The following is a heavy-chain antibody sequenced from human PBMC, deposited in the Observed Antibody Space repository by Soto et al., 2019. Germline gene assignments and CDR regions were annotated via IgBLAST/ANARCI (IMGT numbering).Heavy chain of an antibody. J-gene: IGHJ4*02. Sequence: SETLSLTCTISGGSMSRYSCHWLRQPPGKGLERVGSMYNLGNTYYNPSLGGRVSISVDKSKNQFSLKLNSVTAADMAVFYCAGLFPYVSSDYPLNYLGQGTLVTVSS. CDR3: AGLFPYVSSDYPLNY. V-gene: IGHV4-59*04. D-gene: IGHD3-22*01. CDR1: GGSMSRYS. CDR2: MYNLGNT.